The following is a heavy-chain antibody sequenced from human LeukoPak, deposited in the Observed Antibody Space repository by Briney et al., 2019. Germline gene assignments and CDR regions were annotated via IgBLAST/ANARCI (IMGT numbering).Heavy chain of an antibody. J-gene: IGHJ3*02. Sequence: SETLSLTCAVPGGSISEYYWSWIRQPPGKGLEWIGYIYYSGPTNYTPSLKSRVTISIDTSKNQFSLKLSSVTAADTAVYYCARGGIAADGIPLRIWGQGTMATVSS. CDR3: ARGGIAADGIPLRI. D-gene: IGHD6-13*01. CDR1: GGSISEYY. V-gene: IGHV4-59*01. CDR2: IYYSGPT.